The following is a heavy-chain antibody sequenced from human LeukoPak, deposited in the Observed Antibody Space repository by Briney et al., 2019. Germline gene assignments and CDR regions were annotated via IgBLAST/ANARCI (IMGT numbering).Heavy chain of an antibody. CDR1: GGSISSSSYY. D-gene: IGHD3-3*01. V-gene: IGHV4-39*07. CDR3: ARGFWDDYFFDY. J-gene: IGHJ4*02. Sequence: SETLSLTCTVSGGSISSSSYYWGWIRQPPGKGLEWIGSIYYSGSTHYNPSLKSRVTISVDTSKNQFSLKLSSVTAADTAVYYCARGFWDDYFFDYRGQGTLVTVSS. CDR2: IYYSGST.